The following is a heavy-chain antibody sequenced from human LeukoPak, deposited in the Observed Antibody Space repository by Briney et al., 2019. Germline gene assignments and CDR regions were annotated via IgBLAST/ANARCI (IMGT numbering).Heavy chain of an antibody. J-gene: IGHJ4*02. V-gene: IGHV1-2*06. D-gene: IGHD4-11*01. CDR2: INPNGGDT. Sequence: ASVRVSRMASGYTFTGYYMHGVRQAPGQGGEWMGQINPNGGDTYYLQKFQGRVTMTRDTSINTAYMELSWLRSDDTAVYYCARWGADYTIDYWGQGTLVTVSS. CDR1: GYTFTGYY. CDR3: ARWGADYTIDY.